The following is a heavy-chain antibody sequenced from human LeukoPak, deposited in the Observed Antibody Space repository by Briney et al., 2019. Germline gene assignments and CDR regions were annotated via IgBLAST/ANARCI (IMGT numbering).Heavy chain of an antibody. Sequence: GGSLRLSCAASGFTISDYSMNWVRQAPGKGLEWISYIRKITTTTYYADSVKGRFTISRDNAKNSLYLQMNSLRAEDTAVYYCARGARGVITPRYWGQGTLVTVSS. CDR3: ARGARGVITPRY. D-gene: IGHD3-10*01. CDR1: GFTISDYS. J-gene: IGHJ4*02. CDR2: IRKITTTT. V-gene: IGHV3-48*04.